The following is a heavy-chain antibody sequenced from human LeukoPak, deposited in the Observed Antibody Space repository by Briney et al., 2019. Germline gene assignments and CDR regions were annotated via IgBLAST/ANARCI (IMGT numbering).Heavy chain of an antibody. V-gene: IGHV3-30*02. D-gene: IGHD2/OR15-2a*01. CDR1: GFTFSSYG. CDR2: IWYGGSNK. Sequence: GGSLRLSCAASGFTFSSYGMHWVRQAPGKGLEWVAVIWYGGSNKYYADSVKGRFTISRDNSKNTLYLQMNSLRAEDTAVYYCAKDGTTRGYYYYYMDVWGKGTTVTVSS. CDR3: AKDGTTRGYYYYYMDV. J-gene: IGHJ6*03.